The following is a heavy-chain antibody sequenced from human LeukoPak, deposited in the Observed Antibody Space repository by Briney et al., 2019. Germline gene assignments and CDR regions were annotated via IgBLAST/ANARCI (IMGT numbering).Heavy chain of an antibody. D-gene: IGHD3-10*01. J-gene: IGHJ5*02. CDR2: ISAYNGNT. Sequence: ASVKVCCKASGYTFTSYGISWVRQAPGQGLEWMGWISAYNGNTNYAQKLQGRVTMTTDTSTSTAYMELRSLRSDDTAVYYCARGLSTMVRGVIPQYNWFDPWGQGTLVTVSS. CDR1: GYTFTSYG. V-gene: IGHV1-18*04. CDR3: ARGLSTMVRGVIPQYNWFDP.